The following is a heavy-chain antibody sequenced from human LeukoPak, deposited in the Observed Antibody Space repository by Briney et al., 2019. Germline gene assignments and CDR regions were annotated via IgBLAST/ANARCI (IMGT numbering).Heavy chain of an antibody. J-gene: IGHJ4*02. CDR1: GFTFSSYG. CDR2: IWSDGSKK. D-gene: IGHD2-15*01. CDR3: ARDLGHCSGGSCYSWYYFDY. V-gene: IGHV3-33*01. Sequence: GGSLRLSCAASGFTFSSYGMHWVRQAPGKGLEWVAVIWSDGSKKYYAESVKGRFIISRDNSKNTLYLQMNSLTVEDTAVFYCARDLGHCSGGSCYSWYYFDYWGQGTLVTVSS.